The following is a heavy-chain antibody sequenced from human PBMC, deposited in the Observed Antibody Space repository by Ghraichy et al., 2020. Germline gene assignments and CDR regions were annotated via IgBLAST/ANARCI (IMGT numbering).Heavy chain of an antibody. CDR2: INPNSGDT. V-gene: IGHV1-2*02. D-gene: IGHD6-19*01. J-gene: IGHJ4*02. CDR3: ASNIAVSGGADY. Sequence: ASVKVSYKASGYTFTGYYIHWVRQAPGQGLEWMGWINPNSGDTNYAQKFQGRVTMTRDTSISTAYMELSRLTSDDTAVYYCASNIAVSGGADYWGQGTLVTVSS. CDR1: GYTFTGYY.